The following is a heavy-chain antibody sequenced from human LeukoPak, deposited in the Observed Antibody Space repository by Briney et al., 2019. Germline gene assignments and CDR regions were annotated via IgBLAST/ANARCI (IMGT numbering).Heavy chain of an antibody. J-gene: IGHJ4*02. CDR1: GYSENFYG. CDR3: ARGQYRYAVDY. Sequence: ASVKVSCKTSGYSENFYGITWVRQVAGQGLEWMGWINPNSGDTTFAQKFQDRGTMTRDTSISTAYMELSSLTSDDTAVYYCARGQYRYAVDYWGQGTLVTVSS. CDR2: INPNSGDT. V-gene: IGHV1-2*02. D-gene: IGHD5-18*01.